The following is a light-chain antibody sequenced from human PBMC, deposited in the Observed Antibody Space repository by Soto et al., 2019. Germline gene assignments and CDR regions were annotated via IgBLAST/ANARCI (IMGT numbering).Light chain of an antibody. J-gene: IGKJ1*01. V-gene: IGKV3-15*01. CDR1: QSVSSN. Sequence: EIVMTQSPATLSVSPGERATLSCRASQSVSSNLAWYQQKPGQAPRLLIHGASTRATGIPARFSGSGSGTEFTLTISSLQSEDFPVYYCQQYNNWWTFGQGTKVEIK. CDR2: GAS. CDR3: QQYNNWWT.